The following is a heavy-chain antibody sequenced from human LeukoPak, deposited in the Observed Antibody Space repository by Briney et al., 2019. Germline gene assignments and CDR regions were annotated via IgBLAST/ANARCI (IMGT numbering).Heavy chain of an antibody. CDR1: GFTFSSYA. Sequence: GGSLRLSCAASGFTFSSYAMHWVRQAPGKGLEWVAVISYDGSNKYYADSVKGRFTISRDNSKNTLYLQVNSLRAEDTAVYYCARGPSHYDFWSGYYYYYYYGMDVWGQGTTVTVSS. CDR2: ISYDGSNK. V-gene: IGHV3-30-3*01. D-gene: IGHD3-3*01. CDR3: ARGPSHYDFWSGYYYYYYYGMDV. J-gene: IGHJ6*02.